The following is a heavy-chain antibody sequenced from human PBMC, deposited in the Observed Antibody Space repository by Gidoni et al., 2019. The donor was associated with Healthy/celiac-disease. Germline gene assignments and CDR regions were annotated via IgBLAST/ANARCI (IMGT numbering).Heavy chain of an antibody. CDR2: TRNKANSYTT. D-gene: IGHD1-26*01. CDR1: GFTFSDHF. V-gene: IGHV3-72*01. CDR3: ARGAIVGATVPDY. Sequence: EVQLVESGGGLVQPGGSLRLSCAASGFTFSDHFMDWVRQAPGKGLEWVGRTRNKANSYTTEYAASVKGRFTISRDDSKNSLYLQMNSLKTEDTAVYYCARGAIVGATVPDYWGQGTLVTVSS. J-gene: IGHJ4*02.